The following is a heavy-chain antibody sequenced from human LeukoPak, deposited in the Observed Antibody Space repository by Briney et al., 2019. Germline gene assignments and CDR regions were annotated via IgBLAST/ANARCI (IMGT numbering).Heavy chain of an antibody. Sequence: PGRSLRLSCAASGFTFSSYAMHWVRQAPGKGLEWVAVISYDGSNKYYADSVKGRFTISRDNSKNTLYLQMNSLRAEDTAVYYCARGAVSSEIYFDCWRQGTLVTGSS. CDR3: ARGAVSSEIYFDC. CDR1: GFTFSSYA. J-gene: IGHJ4*02. CDR2: ISYDGSNK. D-gene: IGHD2-2*01. V-gene: IGHV3-30*04.